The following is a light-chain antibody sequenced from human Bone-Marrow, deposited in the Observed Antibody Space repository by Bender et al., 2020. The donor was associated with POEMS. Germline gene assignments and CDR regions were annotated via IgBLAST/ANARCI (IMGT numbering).Light chain of an antibody. CDR2: DVT. CDR3: SSYTSTNTLVV. CDR1: SSDVGGYNF. J-gene: IGLJ2*01. Sequence: QSALTQPASVSGSPGQSITVSCTGTSSDVGGYNFVSRYQHHPGKAPKLMIYDVTHRPSGVSDRFSGSKSGNTASLTISGLQAEDEADYYCSSYTSTNTLVVFGGGTKLTVL. V-gene: IGLV2-14*03.